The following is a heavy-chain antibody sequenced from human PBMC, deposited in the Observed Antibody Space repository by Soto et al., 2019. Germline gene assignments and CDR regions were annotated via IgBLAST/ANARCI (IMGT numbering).Heavy chain of an antibody. CDR1: GGSISSDHW. Sequence: SETLSLTCAVSGGSISSDHWWSWVRQPPGTGLEWIGEIHRSGSTNYSPSLKSRATISVDKSKHRFFRKLNSVTAADTAVYYCAREGIAARRGDGDKGFEYWDQETLVTASS. CDR3: AREGIAARRGDGDKGFEY. V-gene: IGHV4-4*02. CDR2: IHRSGST. J-gene: IGHJ4*01. D-gene: IGHD6-6*01.